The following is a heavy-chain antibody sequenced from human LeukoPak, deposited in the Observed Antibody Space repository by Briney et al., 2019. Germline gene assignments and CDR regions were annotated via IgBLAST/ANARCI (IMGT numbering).Heavy chain of an antibody. D-gene: IGHD1-26*01. CDR2: IIPILGIA. J-gene: IGHJ6*02. V-gene: IGHV1-69*04. CDR1: GGTFSSYA. Sequence: VASVKVSCKASGGTFSSYAISWVRQAPGQGLEWMGRIIPILGIANYAQKFQGRVTITADKSTSTAYMELSSLRSEDTAVYYCANSGSYLVYYYGMDVWGQGTTVTVSS. CDR3: ANSGSYLVYYYGMDV.